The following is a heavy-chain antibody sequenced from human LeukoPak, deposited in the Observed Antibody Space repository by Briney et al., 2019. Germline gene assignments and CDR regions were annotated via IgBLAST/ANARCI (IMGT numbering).Heavy chain of an antibody. CDR2: INHSGST. J-gene: IGHJ4*02. CDR1: GGSFGGYY. D-gene: IGHD1-1*01. CDR3: ARDPTGTVDY. Sequence: PSETLSLTCAVYGGSFGGYYWSWIRQPPGKGLEWIGEINHSGSTNYNPSLKSRVTISVDTSKNQFSLKLSSVTAADTAVYYCARDPTGTVDYWGQGTLVTVSS. V-gene: IGHV4-34*01.